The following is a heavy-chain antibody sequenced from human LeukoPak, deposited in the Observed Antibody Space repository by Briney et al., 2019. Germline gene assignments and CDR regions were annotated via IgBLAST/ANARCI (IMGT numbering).Heavy chain of an antibody. V-gene: IGHV1-46*01. J-gene: IGHJ4*02. CDR1: GYTFTSYY. D-gene: IGHD5-24*01. CDR3: ARDGRVKRWLQFNY. Sequence: GASVKVSCKASGYTFTSYYMHWVRQAPGQGLEWMGIINPSGGSTSYAQKFQGTVTMTRDMSTNTVYMELSSLRSEDTAVYYCARDGRVKRWLQFNYWGQGTLVTVSS. CDR2: INPSGGST.